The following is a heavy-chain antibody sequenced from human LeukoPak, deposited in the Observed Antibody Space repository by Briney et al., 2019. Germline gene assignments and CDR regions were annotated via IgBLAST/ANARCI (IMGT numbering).Heavy chain of an antibody. CDR2: INPNSGGT. J-gene: IGHJ3*02. Sequence: GASVKVSCKASGYSFTDYYMHLVRQAPRLGLEWMGWINPNSGGTNYAQKFQGRVTMTRDTSISTAYMELSRLTSDDTAMYYCARNWGSAFDIWGQGTMVTVSS. CDR3: ARNWGSAFDI. V-gene: IGHV1-2*02. D-gene: IGHD7-27*01. CDR1: GYSFTDYY.